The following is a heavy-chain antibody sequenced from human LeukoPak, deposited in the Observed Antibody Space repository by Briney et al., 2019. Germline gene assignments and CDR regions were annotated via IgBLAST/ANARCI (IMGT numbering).Heavy chain of an antibody. V-gene: IGHV3-23*01. CDR3: AKDRPNYYESNGHYYRLNGDY. CDR2: ISSCGDIT. Sequence: PGGSLRLSCAASGFTFNNYAMSWVRQAPGKGLEWVSAISSCGDITFYADSVKGRFTISRDNSRYTLYLQMNSLRAEDAAVYYCAKDRPNYYESNGHYYRLNGDYWGQGTLVTVSS. D-gene: IGHD3-22*01. J-gene: IGHJ4*02. CDR1: GFTFNNYA.